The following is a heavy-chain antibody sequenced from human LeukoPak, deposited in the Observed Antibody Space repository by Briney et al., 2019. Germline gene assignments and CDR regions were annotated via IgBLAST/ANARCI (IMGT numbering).Heavy chain of an antibody. CDR3: ARDSPRWGFYY. CDR1: GFTFSSYT. Sequence: GGSLRLSCAASGFTFSSYTMNWVRQAPGKGLEWVSFISSSGGTIYYADSVKGRFTISRDNAKNSLYLQMNSLRAEDTAVYYCARDSPRWGFYYWGQGTLVTVSS. CDR2: ISSSGGTI. D-gene: IGHD3-16*01. V-gene: IGHV3-48*03. J-gene: IGHJ4*02.